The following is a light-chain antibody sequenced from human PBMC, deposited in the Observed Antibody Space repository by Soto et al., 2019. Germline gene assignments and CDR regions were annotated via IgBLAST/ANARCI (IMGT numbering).Light chain of an antibody. CDR3: SSHAGSNSYV. CDR1: SSDVGGYNS. V-gene: IGLV2-8*01. CDR2: EVS. J-gene: IGLJ1*01. Sequence: QSALTQPPSASGSPGQSVTIYCTGTSSDVGGYNSVSWYQQHPGKAPKLMIYEVSKRPSGVPDRFSGSRSGSTASLTVSGLQAEDEADYYCSSHAGSNSYVFGIGTKLTVL.